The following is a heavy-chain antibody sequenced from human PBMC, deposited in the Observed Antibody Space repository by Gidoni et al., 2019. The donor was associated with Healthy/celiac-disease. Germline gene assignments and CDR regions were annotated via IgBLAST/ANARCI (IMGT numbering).Heavy chain of an antibody. J-gene: IGHJ5*02. CDR2: TNPNIGGT. V-gene: IGHV1-2*02. D-gene: IGHD3-10*01. CDR1: GYTFTGYY. Sequence: QVQLLQSGAEVKKPGASVKVSCKASGYTFTGYYLHWVRQAPGQGLEWMGGTNPNIGGTNYAQQFQGRVTMTRDTSINTAYLELNRLTSDDAAVYYCARDPIISRGVIIGRWFDPWGQGTLVTVSS. CDR3: ARDPIISRGVIIGRWFDP.